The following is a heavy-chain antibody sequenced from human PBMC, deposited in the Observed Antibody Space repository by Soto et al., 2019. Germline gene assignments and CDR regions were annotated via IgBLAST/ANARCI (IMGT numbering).Heavy chain of an antibody. CDR1: GFSLSTSGVG. D-gene: IGHD5-18*01. CDR2: IYWDDDK. V-gene: IGHV2-5*02. J-gene: IGHJ5*02. Sequence: SGPTLVNPTQTLTLTCTFSGFSLSTSGVGVGWIRQPPGKALEWLALIYWDDDKRYSPSLKSRLTITKDTSKNQVVLTMTNMDPVDTATYYCAHRGPDTAINNNWFDPWGQRTLVTVSS. CDR3: AHRGPDTAINNNWFDP.